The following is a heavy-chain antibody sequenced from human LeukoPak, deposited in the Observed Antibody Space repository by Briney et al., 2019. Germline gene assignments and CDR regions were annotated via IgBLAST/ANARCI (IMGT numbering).Heavy chain of an antibody. D-gene: IGHD3-22*01. CDR2: IYTSGST. V-gene: IGHV4-61*02. Sequence: SQTLSLTCAVSGGSISSGSYYWSWIRQPAGKGLEWIGRIYTSGSTNYNPSLKSRVTISIDTSKNPFSLKLSSVTAADTAVYYCARMFRAHYYDSSGVFDYWGQGTLVTVSS. CDR1: GGSISSGSYY. CDR3: ARMFRAHYYDSSGVFDY. J-gene: IGHJ4*02.